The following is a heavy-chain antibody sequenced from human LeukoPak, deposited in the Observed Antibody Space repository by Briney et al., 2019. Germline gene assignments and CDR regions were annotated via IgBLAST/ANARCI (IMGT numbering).Heavy chain of an antibody. CDR3: ARQGIRGQWLVHLDY. Sequence: PSETLSLTCSVSGASISSYYWSWIRQSPGKGPEWIGYIYYSGTTNYNPSLKSRVTISIDTSKNQFSLKLISVTAADTAVYYCARQGIRGQWLVHLDYWGQGTLVTVSS. CDR1: GASISSYY. D-gene: IGHD6-19*01. J-gene: IGHJ4*02. V-gene: IGHV4-59*08. CDR2: IYYSGTT.